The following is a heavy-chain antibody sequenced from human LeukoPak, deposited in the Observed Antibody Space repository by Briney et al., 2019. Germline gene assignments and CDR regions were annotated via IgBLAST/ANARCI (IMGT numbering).Heavy chain of an antibody. Sequence: ASVKVSCKASGGTFSSYAISWVRQAPGQGLEWMGGIIPIFGTANYAQKFQGRVTITADESTSTAYMELSSLRSEDTAVYYCARLDVSRGKGGYWGQGTLVTVSS. CDR2: IIPIFGTA. J-gene: IGHJ4*02. CDR1: GGTFSSYA. V-gene: IGHV1-69*13. CDR3: ARLDVSRGKGGY. D-gene: IGHD1-1*01.